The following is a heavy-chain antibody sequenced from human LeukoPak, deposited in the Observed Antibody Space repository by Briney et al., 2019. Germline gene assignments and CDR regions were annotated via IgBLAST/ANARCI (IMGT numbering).Heavy chain of an antibody. V-gene: IGHV3-30-3*01. D-gene: IGHD1-26*01. CDR2: ISYDGSNE. Sequence: GGSLRLSCVASGFTFSSHNMHWVRQAPGKGLEWVAVISYDGSNEFYADSVRGRFSISRDTSKNTLYLQMKSLRPEGTAMYYCVRGGANTNAFDFWGQGTMVTVSA. CDR1: GFTFSSHN. J-gene: IGHJ3*01. CDR3: VRGGANTNAFDF.